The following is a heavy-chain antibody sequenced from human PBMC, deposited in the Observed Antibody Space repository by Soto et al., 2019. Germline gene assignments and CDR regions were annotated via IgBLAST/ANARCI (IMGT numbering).Heavy chain of an antibody. CDR3: ARDPTRYCSTTTCYPYFQH. Sequence: QVQLVQSGAEVKKPGSSVKVSCKASGGTFSSYTFTWVRQAPGQGLEWMGRIIPILGIANYAQRFQGRVKITADTSTSTAYMELSSLTSEDTAVYYCARDPTRYCSTTTCYPYFQHWGQGTLVTVSS. CDR2: IIPILGIA. D-gene: IGHD2-2*01. V-gene: IGHV1-69*08. CDR1: GGTFSSYT. J-gene: IGHJ1*01.